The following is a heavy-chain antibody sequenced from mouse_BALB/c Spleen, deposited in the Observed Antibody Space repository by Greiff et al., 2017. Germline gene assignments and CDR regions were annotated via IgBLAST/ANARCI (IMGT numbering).Heavy chain of an antibody. CDR1: GFTFSSFG. CDR3: ARSAYDYDDGDYFDY. D-gene: IGHD2-4*01. CDR2: ISSGSSTI. Sequence: EVKLVESGGGLVQPGGSRKLSCAASGFTFSSFGMHWVRQAPEKGLEWVAYISSGSSTIYYADTVKGRFTISRDNPKNTLFLQMTSLRSEDTAMFYCARSAYDYDDGDYFDYWGQGTTLTVSS. V-gene: IGHV5-17*02. J-gene: IGHJ2*01.